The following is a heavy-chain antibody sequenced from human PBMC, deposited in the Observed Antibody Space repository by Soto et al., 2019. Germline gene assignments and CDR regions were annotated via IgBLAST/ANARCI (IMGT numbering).Heavy chain of an antibody. J-gene: IGHJ5*02. D-gene: IGHD4-17*01. CDR3: ARGSPTTVTTWFDP. Sequence: QVQLVLSGAEVKKPGSSVKVSCKASGGTFTNFAISWVRQAPGQGLEWMGGIIPVFGKAKYAQRFQGRVKFTADESTSTAYMEVNSLTSDDTAVYYCARGSPTTVTTWFDPWGQGTLVTVSS. CDR2: IIPVFGKA. CDR1: GGTFTNFA. V-gene: IGHV1-69*01.